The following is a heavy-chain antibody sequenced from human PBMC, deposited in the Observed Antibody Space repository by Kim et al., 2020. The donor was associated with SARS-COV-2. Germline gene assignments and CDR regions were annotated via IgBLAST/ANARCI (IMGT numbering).Heavy chain of an antibody. CDR2: ISYDGSNK. CDR1: GFTFSSYA. Sequence: GGSLRLSCAASGFTFSSYAMHWVRQAPGKGLEWVAVISYDGSNKYYADSVKGRFTISRDNSKNTLYLQMNSLRAEDTAVYYCARGAVAGTLWWFDPWGQGTLVTVSS. V-gene: IGHV3-30-3*01. CDR3: ARGAVAGTLWWFDP. D-gene: IGHD6-19*01. J-gene: IGHJ5*02.